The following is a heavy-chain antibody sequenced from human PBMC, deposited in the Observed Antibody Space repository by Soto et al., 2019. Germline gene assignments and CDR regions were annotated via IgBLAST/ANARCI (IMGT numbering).Heavy chain of an antibody. Sequence: QVQLVQSGAEVKKPGSSVKVSCKASGGTFSSYTISWVRQAPGQGLEWMGRIIPILGIANYAQKFQGRVTITANKTTSTAYMEVSRLRAEDTAVYYCARATWIQTEYNWFDPWGQGTLVTVSS. V-gene: IGHV1-69*02. CDR2: IIPILGIA. CDR3: ARATWIQTEYNWFDP. D-gene: IGHD5-18*01. CDR1: GGTFSSYT. J-gene: IGHJ5*02.